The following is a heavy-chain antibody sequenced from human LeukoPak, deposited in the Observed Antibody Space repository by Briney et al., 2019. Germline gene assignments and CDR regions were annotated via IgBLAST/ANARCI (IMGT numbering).Heavy chain of an antibody. CDR3: ARFETGDYVKEVDY. V-gene: IGHV3-21*01. CDR2: ISGDSAHI. D-gene: IGHD4-17*01. Sequence: PGGSLRLSCAASGFTFSSYSMNWVRQAPGKGLEWVSSISGDSAHIRYADSVKSRFTSSRDNAKNSLHLQMNSLRAEDTAVYYCARFETGDYVKEVDYWGQGTLVTVSS. CDR1: GFTFSSYS. J-gene: IGHJ4*02.